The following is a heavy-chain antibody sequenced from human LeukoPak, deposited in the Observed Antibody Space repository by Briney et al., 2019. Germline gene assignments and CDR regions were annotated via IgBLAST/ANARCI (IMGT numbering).Heavy chain of an antibody. V-gene: IGHV1-58*02. CDR3: ARDYSGGYYDSSGSPGY. D-gene: IGHD3-22*01. CDR2: IVVGSGNT. CDR1: GFTFTSSA. J-gene: IGHJ4*02. Sequence: GASVKVSCKASGFTFTSSAMQWVRQARGQRLEWIGWIVVGSGNTNYAQKFQGRVTITADKSTSTAYMELSSLRSEDTAVYYCARDYSGGYYDSSGSPGYWGQGTLVTVSS.